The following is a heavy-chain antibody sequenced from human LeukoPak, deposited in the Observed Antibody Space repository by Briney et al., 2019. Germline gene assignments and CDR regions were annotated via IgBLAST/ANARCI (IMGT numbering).Heavy chain of an antibody. CDR2: IYYSGST. CDR1: GGSISSSSYF. V-gene: IGHV4-39*01. Sequence: SETLSLTCTVSGGSISSSSYFWGWIRQPPEKGLEWIGSIYYSGSTYYNPSLKSRVTISVDTSKNQFSLRLSSVTAADTAVYYCARLWKGGPQTFDYWGQGTLVTVSS. D-gene: IGHD1-1*01. CDR3: ARLWKGGPQTFDY. J-gene: IGHJ4*02.